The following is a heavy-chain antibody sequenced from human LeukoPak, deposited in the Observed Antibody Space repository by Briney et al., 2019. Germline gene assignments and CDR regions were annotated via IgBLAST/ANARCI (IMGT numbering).Heavy chain of an antibody. CDR1: GFPFSTYA. CDR2: IRGSDGST. D-gene: IGHD4-17*01. J-gene: IGHJ4*02. V-gene: IGHV3-23*01. Sequence: GGSLRLSCAASGFPFSTYAMSWVRQAPGKGLEWVSSIRGSDGSTYYADSVKGRFAISRDNSKNTLYLQMNSLRAEDTAVYYCAREPPNDYADPRPTWGQGTLVTVSS. CDR3: AREPPNDYADPRPT.